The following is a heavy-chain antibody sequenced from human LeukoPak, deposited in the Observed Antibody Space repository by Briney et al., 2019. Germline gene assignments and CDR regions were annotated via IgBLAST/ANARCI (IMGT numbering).Heavy chain of an antibody. CDR3: TREGGGSYYLGYYDY. V-gene: IGHV3-73*01. J-gene: IGHJ4*02. D-gene: IGHD1-26*01. CDR1: GFTFSGSA. Sequence: GGSLRLSCAASGFTFSGSAMHWVRQASGKGLEWVGRIRSKANSYATAYAASVKGRFTISRDDSKNTAYLQMNSLKTEDTAVYYCTREGGGSYYLGYYDYWGQGTLVTVSS. CDR2: IRSKANSYAT.